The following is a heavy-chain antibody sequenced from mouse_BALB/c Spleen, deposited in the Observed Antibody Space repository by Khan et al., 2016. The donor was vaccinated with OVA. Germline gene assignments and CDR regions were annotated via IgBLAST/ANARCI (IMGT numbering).Heavy chain of an antibody. CDR2: ISPGSGDT. Sequence: QVQLKQSGAELARPGASVKLSCKASGYTFTDYYINWVKQRTGQGLEWIGEISPGSGDTYYNERFKGKATLTADKSSSTAYMQLSSLTSEASAVXSYARSNYFGYTFAYWGQGTLVTVSA. V-gene: IGHV1-77*01. CDR3: ARSNYFGYTFAY. J-gene: IGHJ3*01. CDR1: GYTFTDYY. D-gene: IGHD1-2*01.